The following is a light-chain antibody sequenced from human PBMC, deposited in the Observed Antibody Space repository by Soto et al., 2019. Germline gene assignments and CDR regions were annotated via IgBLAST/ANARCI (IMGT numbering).Light chain of an antibody. V-gene: IGKV1-5*03. CDR1: QSISSW. J-gene: IGKJ1*01. Sequence: DIQMTQSPSTLSASVGDRVTITCRASQSISSWLAWYQQKPGKAPKVLIYKASSLESGVPSRFSGSGSGTEFTLTISSLQPDDFATYYCQHYYSYPWTFGQGTKVDIK. CDR3: QHYYSYPWT. CDR2: KAS.